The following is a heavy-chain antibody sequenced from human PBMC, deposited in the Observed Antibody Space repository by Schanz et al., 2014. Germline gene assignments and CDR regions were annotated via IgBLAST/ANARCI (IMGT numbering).Heavy chain of an antibody. V-gene: IGHV3-21*01. J-gene: IGHJ4*02. CDR3: VRVSFADPRLYRGMDRDIDY. Sequence: EVQLVESGGGLVQPGGSLRLSCVASGFAFSSFVMTWVRQAPGRGLEWVSSISTSGAYMYIADSLKGRLTISRDDAKKSMYLQMNNLRAEDTAVYYCVRVSFADPRLYRGMDRDIDYWGQGTLVTVSS. CDR2: ISTSGAYM. D-gene: IGHD5-18*01. CDR1: GFAFSSFV.